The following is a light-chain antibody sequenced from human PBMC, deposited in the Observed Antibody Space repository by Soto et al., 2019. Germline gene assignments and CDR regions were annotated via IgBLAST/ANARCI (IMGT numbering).Light chain of an antibody. J-gene: IGKJ2*01. CDR2: KAS. CDR1: QSISNW. Sequence: DIQMTQSPSTLSASVGDRVTITCRASQSISNWLAWYQQKPGKAPNLLIYKASSLESGVPSRFSGSGSGIEFTLTISSLQPDDFATYYCQQYNSYPYTFGQGTKLEI. V-gene: IGKV1-5*03. CDR3: QQYNSYPYT.